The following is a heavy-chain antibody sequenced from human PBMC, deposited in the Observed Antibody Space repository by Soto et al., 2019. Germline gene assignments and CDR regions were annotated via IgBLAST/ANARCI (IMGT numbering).Heavy chain of an antibody. J-gene: IGHJ3*02. V-gene: IGHV4-31*03. D-gene: IGHD5-12*01. CDR3: ARDQVSRLGRAYAFDI. CDR2: IYYSGST. Sequence: SETLSLTCTVSGASISSGGYYWSWIRQHPGKGLEWIGYIYYSGSTYYNPSLKSRVTISVDTSKNQFSLKLSSVTAADTAVYYCARDQVSRLGRAYAFDIWGPGTMVTVS. CDR1: GASISSGGYY.